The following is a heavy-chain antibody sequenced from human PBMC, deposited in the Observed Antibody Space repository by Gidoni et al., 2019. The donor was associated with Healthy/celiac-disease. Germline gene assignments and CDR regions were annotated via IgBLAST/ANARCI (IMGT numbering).Heavy chain of an antibody. Sequence: QVTLKESGPVLAKPTETLTLTCTVSGFSLRTARLGVSWLSHPPGKALECLAHIFSNDEKSYSTSLKSRLTISKDTSKSQVVLTMTNMDPVDTATYYCARMVIDSSSWYLRSFWFDPWGQGTLVTVSS. CDR2: IFSNDEK. J-gene: IGHJ5*02. CDR1: GFSLRTARLG. V-gene: IGHV2-26*01. D-gene: IGHD6-13*01. CDR3: ARMVIDSSSWYLRSFWFDP.